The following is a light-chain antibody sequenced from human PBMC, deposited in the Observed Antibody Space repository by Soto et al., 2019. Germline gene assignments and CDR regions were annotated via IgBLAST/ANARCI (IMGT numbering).Light chain of an antibody. V-gene: IGKV4-1*01. CDR2: WAS. J-gene: IGKJ2*01. Sequence: DIVMTQSPDSLAVSLGESATINCKSSQSVLYSSNNKNYLACYQQKPGQPPKLLIYWASTRESGVPDRFSGSGSWTDFTLTISSLQAEDVAFYYCQQYYSTPYTFGQGTKLEIK. CDR3: QQYYSTPYT. CDR1: QSVLYSSNNKNY.